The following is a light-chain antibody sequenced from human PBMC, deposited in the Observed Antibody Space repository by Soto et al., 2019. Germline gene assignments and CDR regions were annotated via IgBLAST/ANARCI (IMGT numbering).Light chain of an antibody. CDR2: DAS. CDR3: QQYSHLIT. J-gene: IGKJ5*01. V-gene: IGKV1-33*01. CDR1: QDISNY. Sequence: DIQMTQSPSSLSASVLYRVTITCQASQDISNYLNWYQQKLGKAPKLLIYDASNLETGVPSRFSGSGSGTDFTFTISSLQPEDIATYYCQQYSHLITFGQGTRLEIK.